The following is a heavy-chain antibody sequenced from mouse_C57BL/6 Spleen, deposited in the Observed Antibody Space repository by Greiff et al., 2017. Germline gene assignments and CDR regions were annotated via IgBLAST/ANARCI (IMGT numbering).Heavy chain of an antibody. CDR1: GYPFTSYW. CDR3: AREANYCHYAMDY. D-gene: IGHD2-1*01. CDR2: IDLSDSET. J-gene: IGHJ4*01. V-gene: IGHV1-52*01. Sequence: QVQLQQPGAELVRPGSSVKQSCKASGYPFTSYWMHWVKKRPIQGLEWIGNIDLSDSETHYNQKFKDKATLTVDKSSSTAYMQLSSLTSVDTAVYYCAREANYCHYAMDYGVEGTSGTVAS.